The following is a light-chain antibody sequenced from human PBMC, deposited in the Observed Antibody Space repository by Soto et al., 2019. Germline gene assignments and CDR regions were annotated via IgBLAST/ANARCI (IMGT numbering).Light chain of an antibody. J-gene: IGLJ3*02. V-gene: IGLV2-14*01. CDR1: SSDVGAYNY. CDR2: DVS. Sequence: QSALTQPASVSGSPGQSITISCTGTSSDVGAYNYVSWYQQHPGKAPKLMIFDVSNRPSGVSNRFSGSKSGNTASLNISGLQAEDEADYYCSSYTTATTRVFGGGTKLTVL. CDR3: SSYTTATTRV.